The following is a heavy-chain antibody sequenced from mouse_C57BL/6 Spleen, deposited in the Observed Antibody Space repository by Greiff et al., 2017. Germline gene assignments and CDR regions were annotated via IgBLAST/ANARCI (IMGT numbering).Heavy chain of an antibody. CDR1: GYTFTDYE. CDR2: IYPETGGT. V-gene: IGHV1-15*01. D-gene: IGHD3-2*02. Sequence: QVQLQQSGAELVRPGASVTLSCKASGYTFTDYEMHWVKQTPVHGLEWIGAIYPETGGTAYNQKFKGKAILTADKSSSTAYMELRSLTSEDSAVYYCTRRGSGFPFAYWGQGTLVTVSA. CDR3: TRRGSGFPFAY. J-gene: IGHJ3*01.